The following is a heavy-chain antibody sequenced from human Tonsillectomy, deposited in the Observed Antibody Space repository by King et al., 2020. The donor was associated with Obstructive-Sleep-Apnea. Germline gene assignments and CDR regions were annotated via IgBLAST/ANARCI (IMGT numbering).Heavy chain of an antibody. D-gene: IGHD2-2*01. CDR2: VYYSGST. J-gene: IGHJ6*02. CDR3: AKNTKTYYYAMDV. V-gene: IGHV4-4*02. Sequence: VQLQESGPGLVKPSGTLSLTCGVSGVSITTTNWWSWVRQSPGKGLEWIGEVYYSGSTKYNPSLESRISISVDKSKNQFSLKLSSVTAADTALYFCAKNTKTYYYAMDVWGQGTTVTVSS. CDR1: GVSITTTNW.